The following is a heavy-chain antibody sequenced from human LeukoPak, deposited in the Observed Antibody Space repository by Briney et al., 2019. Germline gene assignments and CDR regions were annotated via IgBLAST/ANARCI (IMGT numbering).Heavy chain of an antibody. D-gene: IGHD6-13*01. Sequence: SQTLSLTCAISGDSVSSNSITWNWIRQSPSRGLEWLGRTYYRSKWYNDYAVSVKSRIAINPDTSKNQFSLQLNSVTPEDTAVYYCARGGGSSWYSVYGMDVWGQGTTVTVSS. J-gene: IGHJ6*02. V-gene: IGHV6-1*01. CDR2: TYYRSKWYN. CDR3: ARGGGSSWYSVYGMDV. CDR1: GDSVSSNSIT.